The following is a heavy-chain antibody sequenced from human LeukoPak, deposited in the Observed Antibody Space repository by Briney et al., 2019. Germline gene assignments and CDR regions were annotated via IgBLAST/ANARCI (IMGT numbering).Heavy chain of an antibody. V-gene: IGHV3-21*01. CDR1: GFTFSSYS. CDR2: ISSSSSYI. D-gene: IGHD6-13*01. J-gene: IGHJ4*02. CDR3: ARDPGDSSSWYGGY. Sequence: GGSLRLSCAASGFTFSSYSMNWVRQAPGKGLEGVSSISSSSSYIYYADSVKGRFTISRDNAKNSLYLQMNSLRAEDTAVYYCARDPGDSSSWYGGYWGQGTLVTVSS.